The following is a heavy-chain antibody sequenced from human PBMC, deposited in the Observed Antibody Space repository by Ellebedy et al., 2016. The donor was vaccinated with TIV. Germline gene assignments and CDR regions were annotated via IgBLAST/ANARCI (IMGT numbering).Heavy chain of an antibody. CDR1: GYTFTYRY. D-gene: IGHD6-19*01. J-gene: IGHJ3*02. CDR3: ASSVAANDAFDI. CDR2: ITPFNGNT. Sequence: AASVKVSCKASGYTFTYRYLHWVRQAPGQALEWMGWITPFNGNTNYAQKFQDRVTIIRASSMSPAYMELSSLRSEDTAMYYCASSVAANDAFDIWGQGTVVTVSS. V-gene: IGHV1-45*02.